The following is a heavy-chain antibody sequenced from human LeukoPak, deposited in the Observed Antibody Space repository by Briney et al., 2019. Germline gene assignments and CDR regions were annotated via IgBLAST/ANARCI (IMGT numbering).Heavy chain of an antibody. V-gene: IGHV3-7*01. CDR2: IKLDGSEK. Sequence: GSPRLSCAASGFSPSSDWMSWVRPAPGEGLERVANIKLDGSEKYYADSVKGRFNISRDNAKNSLYLQMNSLRAEDTAVYYCARDRAMVNYWGQGTLVTVSS. D-gene: IGHD5-18*01. J-gene: IGHJ4*02. CDR1: GFSPSSDW. CDR3: ARDRAMVNY.